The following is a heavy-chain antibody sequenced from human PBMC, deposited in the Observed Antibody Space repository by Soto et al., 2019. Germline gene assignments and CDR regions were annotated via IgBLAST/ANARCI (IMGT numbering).Heavy chain of an antibody. V-gene: IGHV1-69*01. J-gene: IGHJ4*02. CDR2: IIPIFGTA. CDR1: GCTFSSYA. CDR3: ESDRYSSSWYGAY. D-gene: IGHD6-13*01. Sequence: QVPLVQSGAEVKKPGSSVKGSCKASGCTFSSYAISWVRQAPGQGLEWMGGIIPIFGTANSAQKFQGRVTITADEATRAAYMELSSLSSEDTAVYYCESDRYSSSWYGAYWGQGNLFTVSS.